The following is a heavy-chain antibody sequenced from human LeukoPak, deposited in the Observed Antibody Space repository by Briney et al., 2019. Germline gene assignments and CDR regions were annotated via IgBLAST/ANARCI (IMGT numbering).Heavy chain of an antibody. CDR2: IYVSGST. CDR1: GGSITSYY. J-gene: IGHJ6*03. D-gene: IGHD1-26*01. Sequence: PSETLSLTCTVSGGSITSYYWSWIRQPPGKGLEWIGRIYVSGSTNYNPSFKSRVTISADTSKNQFSLKLSSVTAADTAVYYCARDHPTPTTGYMDVWGKGTTVTVSS. V-gene: IGHV4-59*01. CDR3: ARDHPTPTTGYMDV.